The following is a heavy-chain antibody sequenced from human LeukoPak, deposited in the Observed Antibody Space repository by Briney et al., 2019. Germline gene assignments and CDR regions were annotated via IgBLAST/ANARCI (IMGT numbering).Heavy chain of an antibody. CDR1: GFTFSSYG. Sequence: GGSLRLSCAASGFTFSSYGMSWVRQAPGKGLEWVSVIYSGGSTYYADSVKGRFTISRDNSKNTLYLQMNSLRAEDTAVYYCARAGNGGSDYWGQGTLVTVSS. CDR2: IYSGGST. V-gene: IGHV3-53*01. D-gene: IGHD2-15*01. CDR3: ARAGNGGSDY. J-gene: IGHJ4*02.